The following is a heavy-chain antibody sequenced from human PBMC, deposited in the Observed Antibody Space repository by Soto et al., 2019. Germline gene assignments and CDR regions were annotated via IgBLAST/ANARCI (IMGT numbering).Heavy chain of an antibody. Sequence: QSGGSLRLSCAASGFTFSNYAMSWVRQAPGKGLEWVSAISISGGSTYYADSVKGRFTISRDSSRTTLYLQMNSLRAEDTAVYFCAKDLRDSSGYYYYIDSWGQGTLVTVSS. D-gene: IGHD3-22*01. CDR2: ISISGGST. J-gene: IGHJ4*02. CDR3: AKDLRDSSGYYYYIDS. V-gene: IGHV3-23*01. CDR1: GFTFSNYA.